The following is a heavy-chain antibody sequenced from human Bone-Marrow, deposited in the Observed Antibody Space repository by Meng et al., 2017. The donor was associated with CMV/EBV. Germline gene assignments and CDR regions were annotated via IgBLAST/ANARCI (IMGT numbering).Heavy chain of an antibody. D-gene: IGHD6-13*01. V-gene: IGHV1-69*05. CDR2: IIPTFGTA. CDR3: ARDDRPGIAAGGTGFYYYYGMDV. J-gene: IGHJ6*02. Sequence: KVSCKASGGTFSSYAISWVRQAPGQGLEWMGGIIPTFGTANYAQKFQGRVTITTDESTSTAYMELSSLRSEDAAVYYWARDDRPGIAAGGTGFYYYYGMDVWGQGTTVTVSS. CDR1: GGTFSSYA.